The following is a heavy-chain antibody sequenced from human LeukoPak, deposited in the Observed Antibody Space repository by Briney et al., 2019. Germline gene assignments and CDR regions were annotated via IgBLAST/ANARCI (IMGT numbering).Heavy chain of an antibody. D-gene: IGHD6-6*01. CDR3: ARGSASYYFDY. Sequence: PSETLSLTCAVYGGSFSGYYWSWIRQPPGKGREWIGEINHSGSTNYNPSLKSRVTISVDTSKNQFSLKLSSVTAADTAVYYCARGSASYYFDYWGQGTLVTVSS. J-gene: IGHJ4*02. CDR2: INHSGST. V-gene: IGHV4-34*01. CDR1: GGSFSGYY.